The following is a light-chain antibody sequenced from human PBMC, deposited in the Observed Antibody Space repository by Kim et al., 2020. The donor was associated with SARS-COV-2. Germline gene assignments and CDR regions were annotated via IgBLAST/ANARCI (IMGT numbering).Light chain of an antibody. CDR2: SAS. CDR1: QTVDTKY. CDR3: QQSGGSVT. Sequence: SPGERATLSCRASQTVDTKYLAWYQQKPGQAPRLLIYSASSRANGIPDRFSGSGSGTDFTLTISRLEPEDFAVYYCQQSGGSVTFGGGTKVDIK. V-gene: IGKV3-20*01. J-gene: IGKJ4*01.